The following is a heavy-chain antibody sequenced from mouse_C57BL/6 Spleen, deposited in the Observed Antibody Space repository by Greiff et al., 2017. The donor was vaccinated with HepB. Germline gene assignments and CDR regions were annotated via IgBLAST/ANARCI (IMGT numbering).Heavy chain of an antibody. V-gene: IGHV1-64*01. Sequence: QVQLQQPGAELVKPGASVKLSCKASGYTFTSYWMHWVKQRPGQGLEWIGMIHPNSGSTNYNEKFKSKATLTVDKSSSTAYMQLSSLTSEDSAVYYCATPPHDCGRGGYVDVWGTGTTVTVSS. CDR1: GYTFTSYW. J-gene: IGHJ1*03. D-gene: IGHD1-1*01. CDR3: ATPPHDCGRGGYVDV. CDR2: IHPNSGST.